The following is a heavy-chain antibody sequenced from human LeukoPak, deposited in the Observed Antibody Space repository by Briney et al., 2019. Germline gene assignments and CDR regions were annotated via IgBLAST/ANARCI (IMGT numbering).Heavy chain of an antibody. Sequence: EASVKVSCKASGYTFTSYDINWVRQATGQGLEWMGWMNPNSGNTGYAQKFQGRVTITRNTSISTAYMELSSLRSEDTAVYYCARGREYYDFWSGYYTTPHFDYWGQGTLVTVSS. CDR3: ARGREYYDFWSGYYTTPHFDY. CDR1: GYTFTSYD. D-gene: IGHD3-3*01. CDR2: MNPNSGNT. J-gene: IGHJ4*02. V-gene: IGHV1-8*01.